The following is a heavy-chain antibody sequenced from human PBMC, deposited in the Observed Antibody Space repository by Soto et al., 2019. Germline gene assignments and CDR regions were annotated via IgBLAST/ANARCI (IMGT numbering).Heavy chain of an antibody. CDR2: INAGNGNT. D-gene: IGHD3-3*01. CDR1: GYTFTSYA. Sequence: GASVKVSCKASGYTFTSYAIHWVRQAPGQRLEWMGWINAGNGNTKYSQKFQGRVTMTRDTSTSTVYMELSSLRSEDTAVYYCARDLFLEWLTGLGGNWFDPWGQGTLVTVSS. CDR3: ARDLFLEWLTGLGGNWFDP. J-gene: IGHJ5*02. V-gene: IGHV1-3*01.